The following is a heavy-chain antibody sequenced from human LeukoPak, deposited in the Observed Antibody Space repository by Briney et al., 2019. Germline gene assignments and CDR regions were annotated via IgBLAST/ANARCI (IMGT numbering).Heavy chain of an antibody. V-gene: IGHV1-69*13. D-gene: IGHD2-8*01. CDR1: GGTFSSYA. CDR3: AREDCTNGVCYPGWY. Sequence: SVKVSCKASGGTFSSYAISWVRQAPGQGLEWMGGIIPIFGTANYAQTFQGRVTITADESTSTAYMELSSLRSEDTAVYYCAREDCTNGVCYPGWYWGQGTLVTVSS. J-gene: IGHJ4*02. CDR2: IIPIFGTA.